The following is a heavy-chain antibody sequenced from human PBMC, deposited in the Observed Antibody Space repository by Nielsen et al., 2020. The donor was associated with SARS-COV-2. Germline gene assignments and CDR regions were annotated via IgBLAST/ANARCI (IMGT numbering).Heavy chain of an antibody. Sequence: SETLSLTCIVSGGSISTGSHYWSWIRQPPGKGLEWIGFIFYRGNTNYNPSLKTRVTISVYTSKNQFSLKLPSVTAADTAVYYCASLPAFNNYSDSWGQGTLVTVSS. CDR1: GGSISTGSHY. CDR2: IFYRGNT. J-gene: IGHJ4*02. CDR3: ASLPAFNNYSDS. D-gene: IGHD3-3*02. V-gene: IGHV4-61*01.